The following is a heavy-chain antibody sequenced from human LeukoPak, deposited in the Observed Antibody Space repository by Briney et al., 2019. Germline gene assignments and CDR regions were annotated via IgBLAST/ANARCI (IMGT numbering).Heavy chain of an antibody. CDR3: ARAELLSLDY. Sequence: GGSLRLSCAASGFTFSSYAMSWVRQAPGKGLEWVAVISYDGSNKYYADSMMGRFTISRDNSKNTLYLQMNSLRAEGTALYYCARAELLSLDYWGQGTLVTVSS. D-gene: IGHD1-7*01. V-gene: IGHV3-30*04. J-gene: IGHJ4*02. CDR1: GFTFSSYA. CDR2: ISYDGSNK.